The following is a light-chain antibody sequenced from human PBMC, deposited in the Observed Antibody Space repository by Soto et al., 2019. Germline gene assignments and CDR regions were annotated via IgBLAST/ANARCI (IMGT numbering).Light chain of an antibody. CDR2: DAS. CDR1: QSFSSY. V-gene: IGKV3-11*01. J-gene: IGKJ3*01. CDR3: QQRSNWPST. Sequence: EIVLTQSPATLSLSPGERATLSCRASQSFSSYLAWYQQKPGQAPRLLIYDASNRATGIPARFSGSGSGTDFTLTISSLEPEDFAVYCCQQRSNWPSTFGPGTKVDIQ.